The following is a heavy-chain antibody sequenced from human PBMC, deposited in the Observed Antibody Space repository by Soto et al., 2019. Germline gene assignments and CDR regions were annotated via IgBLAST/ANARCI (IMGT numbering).Heavy chain of an antibody. CDR2: IDPSDSYT. CDR1: GYSFTSYW. CDR3: ARGSSRGWFGELFFRPAMDV. Sequence: GESLKSSCKGSGYSFTSYWISWVRQMPGKGLEWMGRIDPSDSYTNYSPSFQGHVTISADKSISTAYLQWSSLKASDTAMYYCARGSSRGWFGELFFRPAMDVWGQGTTVTVSS. J-gene: IGHJ6*02. D-gene: IGHD3-10*01. V-gene: IGHV5-10-1*01.